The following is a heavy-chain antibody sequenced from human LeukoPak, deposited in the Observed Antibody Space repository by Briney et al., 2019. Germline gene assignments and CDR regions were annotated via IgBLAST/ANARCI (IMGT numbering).Heavy chain of an antibody. CDR3: AKGPDAAAGTAEYFQH. CDR1: GFTFSSYA. V-gene: IGHV3-23*01. D-gene: IGHD6-13*01. CDR2: ISGSGGST. J-gene: IGHJ1*01. Sequence: GGSLRLSCAASGFTFSSYAMSWVRQAPGKGLEWVSAISGSGGSTYYADSVKGRFTISRDNSKNTLYLQMNSLRAEDTAVYYCAKGPDAAAGTAEYFQHWGQGTLVTVSS.